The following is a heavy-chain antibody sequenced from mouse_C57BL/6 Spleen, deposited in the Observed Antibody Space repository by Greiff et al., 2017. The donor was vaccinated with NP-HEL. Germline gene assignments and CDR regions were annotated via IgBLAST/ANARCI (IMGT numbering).Heavy chain of an antibody. V-gene: IGHV5-17*01. J-gene: IGHJ1*03. CDR1: GFTFSDYG. CDR2: ISSGSSTI. D-gene: IGHD5-1-1*01. CDR3: AGYHWYFDV. Sequence: EVKLMESGGGLVKPGGSLKLSCAASGFTFSDYGMHWVRQAPEKGLEWVAYISSGSSTIYYADTVKGRFTISRDNAKNTLFLQMTSLRSEDTAMYYCAGYHWYFDVWGTGTTVTVSS.